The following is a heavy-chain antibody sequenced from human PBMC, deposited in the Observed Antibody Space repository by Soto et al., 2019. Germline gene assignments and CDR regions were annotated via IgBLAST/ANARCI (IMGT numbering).Heavy chain of an antibody. Sequence: QVQLVQSGAEVKKPGSSVKVSCKASGGTFSSYTISWVRQAPGQGIEWMGRIIPILGIANYAQKFQGRVTITADKSTSTAYMELSSLRAEDTAVYYCASLSNGDYDYWGKGTLVTVSS. V-gene: IGHV1-69*02. D-gene: IGHD4-17*01. CDR2: IIPILGIA. CDR1: GGTFSSYT. CDR3: ASLSNGDYDY. J-gene: IGHJ4*02.